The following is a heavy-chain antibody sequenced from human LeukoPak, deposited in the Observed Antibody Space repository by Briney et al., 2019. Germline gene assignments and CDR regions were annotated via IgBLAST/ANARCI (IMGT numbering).Heavy chain of an antibody. Sequence: SVKVSCKASGGTFSSYAISWVRQAPGQRLEGMGGIIPIFGTANYAQKFKSRVTITADESTSTAYLELSSLRSEDTAVYYCARERDEVIPFDYWGQGTLVTVSS. D-gene: IGHD3-10*01. J-gene: IGHJ4*02. CDR2: IIPIFGTA. CDR1: GGTFSSYA. CDR3: ARERDEVIPFDY. V-gene: IGHV1-69*13.